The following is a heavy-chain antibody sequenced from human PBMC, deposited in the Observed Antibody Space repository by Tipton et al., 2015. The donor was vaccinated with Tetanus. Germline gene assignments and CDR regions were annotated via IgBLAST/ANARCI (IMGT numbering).Heavy chain of an antibody. D-gene: IGHD4-17*01. V-gene: IGHV4-59*01. J-gene: IGHJ5*02. CDR1: GGSISSYY. CDR2: IYYSGST. Sequence: TLSLTCTVSGGSISSYYWSWMRQPPGKGLEWIGYIYYSGSTNYNPSLKSRVTISVDTSKNQFSLKLSSVTAADTAVYYCARGGRYDYGVQGWFDPWGQGPLVTVSS. CDR3: ARGGRYDYGVQGWFDP.